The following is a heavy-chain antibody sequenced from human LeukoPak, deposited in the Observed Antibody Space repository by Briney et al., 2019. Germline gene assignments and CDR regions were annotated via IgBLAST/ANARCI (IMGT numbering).Heavy chain of an antibody. Sequence: ASVKVSCKASGYTFTGYYMHWVRHGPGQGLEWMGWINPNSGGTNYAQKFQGRVTMTRDTSISTAYMELSRLRSDDTAVYYCARGVSGEYYYYYMDVGGKGTTVSVSS. J-gene: IGHJ6*03. D-gene: IGHD3-10*01. CDR2: INPNSGGT. CDR1: GYTFTGYY. CDR3: ARGVSGEYYYYYMDV. V-gene: IGHV1-2*02.